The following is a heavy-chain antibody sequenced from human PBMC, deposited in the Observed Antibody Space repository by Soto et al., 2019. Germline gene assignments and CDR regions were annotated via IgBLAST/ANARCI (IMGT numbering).Heavy chain of an antibody. CDR1: GFTFSSYA. J-gene: IGHJ4*02. D-gene: IGHD6-13*01. CDR2: ISGGGNTS. Sequence: GGSLRLSCAASGFTFSSYAMSWVRQAPGKGLEWVSAISGGGNTSYYADSVKGRFTISRDNSKNTLYLQMNSLRAGDTAVYYCARDSPYSSSWSFDYWGQGTLVTVSS. V-gene: IGHV3-23*01. CDR3: ARDSPYSSSWSFDY.